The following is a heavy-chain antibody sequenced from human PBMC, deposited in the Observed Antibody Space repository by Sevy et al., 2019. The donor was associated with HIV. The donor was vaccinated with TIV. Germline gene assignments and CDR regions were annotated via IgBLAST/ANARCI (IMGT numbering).Heavy chain of an antibody. CDR3: VPGVTIFGVPVY. J-gene: IGHJ4*02. Sequence: GGSLRLSCAASGFTFSDYGMHWVRQAPGKGLEWVAFIRYDGSNKYYADSVKGRFTISGDNSKDTLYLQMNSLRPADTAVFYCVPGVTIFGVPVYWGQGTLVTVSS. CDR1: GFTFSDYG. V-gene: IGHV3-30*02. CDR2: IRYDGSNK. D-gene: IGHD3-3*01.